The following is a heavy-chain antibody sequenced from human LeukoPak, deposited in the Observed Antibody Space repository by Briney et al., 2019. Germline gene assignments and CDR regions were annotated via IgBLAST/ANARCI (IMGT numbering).Heavy chain of an antibody. Sequence: GGSLRLSCAASGFTFSSYTMSWDRQAPGKGLEWVSSISSDRTTIFYADSVKGRFTISRDNAQNSLYLQMNSLRDEDTAVYYCAGQKGMDYWGQGTLVTVSS. CDR2: ISSDRTTI. V-gene: IGHV3-48*02. J-gene: IGHJ4*02. CDR1: GFTFSSYT. CDR3: AGQKGMDY.